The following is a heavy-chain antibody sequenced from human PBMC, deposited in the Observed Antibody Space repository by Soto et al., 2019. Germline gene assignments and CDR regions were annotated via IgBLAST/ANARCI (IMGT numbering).Heavy chain of an antibody. Sequence: EVQLVESGGGLVQPGGSLRLSCAASGFTFSNYWMHWVRQAPGKGLVWVSRIHSDGSSTFYADSVKGRFTISRDNAKKMVYLQMNSLSAEDTAVYYCARDNWNTVWGQGTMVTVSS. V-gene: IGHV3-74*01. CDR3: ARDNWNTV. CDR1: GFTFSNYW. J-gene: IGHJ3*01. D-gene: IGHD1-20*01. CDR2: IHSDGSST.